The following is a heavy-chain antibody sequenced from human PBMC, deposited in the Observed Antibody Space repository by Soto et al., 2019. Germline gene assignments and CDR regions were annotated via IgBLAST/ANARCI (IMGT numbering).Heavy chain of an antibody. CDR2: ISGSGGST. D-gene: IGHD3-16*01. V-gene: IGHV3-23*01. CDR3: AKPYVWGSYIYDY. CDR1: GFTFSGYA. Sequence: GGSLRLSCAASGFTFSGYAMSWVRQAPGKGLEWVSAISGSGGSTYYADSVKGRFTISRDNSKNTLYLQMNSLRAEDTAVYYCAKPYVWGSYIYDYWGQGTLVTVSS. J-gene: IGHJ4*02.